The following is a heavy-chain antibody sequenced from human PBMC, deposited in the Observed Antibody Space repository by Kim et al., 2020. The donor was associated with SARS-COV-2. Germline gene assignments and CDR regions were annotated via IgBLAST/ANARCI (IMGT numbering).Heavy chain of an antibody. J-gene: IGHJ6*02. V-gene: IGHV7-4-1*02. CDR3: ARYNFVPERGNEWFGELSENYYSYYGMDV. CDR1: GYTFTSYA. D-gene: IGHD3-10*01. CDR2: INTNTGNT. Sequence: ASVKVSCKASGYTFTSYAMNWVRQAPGQGLEWMGWINTNTGNTTYAQGFTGRFVFSLDTSFSTAYLQISSLKAEDTAVYYCARYNFVPERGNEWFGELSENYYSYYGMDVWGQGTTVTVSS.